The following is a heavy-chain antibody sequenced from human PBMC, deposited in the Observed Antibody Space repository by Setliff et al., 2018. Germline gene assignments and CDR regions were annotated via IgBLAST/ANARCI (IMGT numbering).Heavy chain of an antibody. CDR3: ARGYGVLTGYYNY. CDR1: GGSFSTYY. D-gene: IGHD3-9*01. J-gene: IGHJ4*02. V-gene: IGHV4-34*01. Sequence: ETLSLTCAVYGGSFSTYYWIWIRQPPGKGLEWIGTIYHSGNTYYNPSLNSRLTISVDTSKNQFSLKLSSVTAADTAVYYCARGYGVLTGYYNYWGQGTLVTVSS. CDR2: IYHSGNT.